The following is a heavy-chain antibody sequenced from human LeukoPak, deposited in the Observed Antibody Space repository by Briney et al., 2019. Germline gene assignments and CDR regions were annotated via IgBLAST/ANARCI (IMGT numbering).Heavy chain of an antibody. CDR1: GFTVSSTY. D-gene: IGHD4-23*01. CDR2: LYSGGNT. J-gene: IGHJ4*02. Sequence: TGGSLRLSCAVSGFTVSSTYMSWVRQAPGKGLEWVSVLYSGGNTYYADSVKGRFTISRDSSKNTLYLQMNSLRAEDTAVYYCVVTTRSYPFDYWGQGTLVTVSS. CDR3: VVTTRSYPFDY. V-gene: IGHV3-66*01.